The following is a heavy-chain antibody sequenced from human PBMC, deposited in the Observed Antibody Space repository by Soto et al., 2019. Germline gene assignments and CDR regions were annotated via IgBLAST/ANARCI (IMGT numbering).Heavy chain of an antibody. V-gene: IGHV4-4*02. D-gene: IGHD6-19*01. CDR2: IFQSGST. CDR3: ARGRGRYSSGWSWFDP. CDR1: VVSIRSRDL. J-gene: IGHJ5*02. Sequence: PLASLSVTYDISVVSIRSRDLLASFLQPPGKGLEWIGEIFQSGSTNYTPSLESRVTISVDKSKNQFSLTLTSVTAADTAVYFCARGRGRYSSGWSWFDPWGQGILVTGS.